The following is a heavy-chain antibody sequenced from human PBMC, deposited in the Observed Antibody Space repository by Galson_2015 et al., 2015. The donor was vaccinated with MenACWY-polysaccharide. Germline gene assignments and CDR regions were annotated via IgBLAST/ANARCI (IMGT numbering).Heavy chain of an antibody. CDR2: ISGSGGST. CDR3: AKELSLGVSGTPGDY. D-gene: IGHD6-19*01. J-gene: IGHJ4*02. V-gene: IGHV3-23*01. CDR1: GFTFSSYA. Sequence: SLRLSCAASGFTFSSYAMSWVRQAPGKGLEWVSTISGSGGSTYYADSVKGRFTTSRDNSKNTLYLQMNSLRAEATAVYYCAKELSLGVSGTPGDYWGQGTLVTVSS.